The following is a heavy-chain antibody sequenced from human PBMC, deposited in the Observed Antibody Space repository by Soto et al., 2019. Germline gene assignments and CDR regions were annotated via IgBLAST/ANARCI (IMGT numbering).Heavy chain of an antibody. CDR3: ARDVGYYGSGSGMDV. J-gene: IGHJ6*02. D-gene: IGHD3-10*01. CDR2: IGTAGDT. Sequence: GGSLRLPCAASGFTFSSYDMHWVRQATGKGLEWVSAIGTAGDTYYPGSVKGRFTISRENAKNSLYLQMNSLRAGDTAVYYCARDVGYYGSGSGMDVWGQGTTVTVSS. CDR1: GFTFSSYD. V-gene: IGHV3-13*01.